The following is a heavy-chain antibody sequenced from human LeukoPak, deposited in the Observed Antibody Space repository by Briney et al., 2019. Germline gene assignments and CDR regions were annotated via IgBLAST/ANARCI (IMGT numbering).Heavy chain of an antibody. D-gene: IGHD5-18*01. J-gene: IGHJ4*02. CDR2: INPSDGTT. Sequence: ASVKVSCKASGYTFTSYPMNWVRQAPGQGLEWMGIINPSDGTTSYAQKFQGRVTITADKSTSTAYMELSSLRSEDTAVYYCARAVDTAMAFVFDYWGQGTLVTVSS. CDR1: GYTFTSYP. CDR3: ARAVDTAMAFVFDY. V-gene: IGHV1-46*01.